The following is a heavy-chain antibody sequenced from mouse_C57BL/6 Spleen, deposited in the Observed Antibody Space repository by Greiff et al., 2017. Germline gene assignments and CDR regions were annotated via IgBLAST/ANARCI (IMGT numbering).Heavy chain of an antibody. Sequence: EVMLVESGGGLVKPGGSLKLSCAASGFTFSDYGMHWVRQAPEKGLEWVAYISSGSSTIYYADTVKGRFTISRDNAKNTLFLQMTSLRSEDTAMYYCARPRDGYYNMEYYFDYWGQGTTLTVSS. D-gene: IGHD2-3*01. CDR2: ISSGSSTI. CDR1: GFTFSDYG. J-gene: IGHJ2*01. V-gene: IGHV5-17*01. CDR3: ARPRDGYYNMEYYFDY.